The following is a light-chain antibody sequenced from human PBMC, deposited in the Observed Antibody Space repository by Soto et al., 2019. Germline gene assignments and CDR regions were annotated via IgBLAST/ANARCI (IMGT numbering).Light chain of an antibody. CDR1: QSISTN. V-gene: IGKV3-15*01. CDR3: QEYSKWPLFT. Sequence: EIVVTQSPGILSVSPGDRATLSCRASQSISTNLAWYQQKPGQAATLLIYYASTRATGIPARFTGSGSATDFTLTISSMQSEDFAVYYCQEYSKWPLFTFGHGTRVDIK. CDR2: YAS. J-gene: IGKJ3*01.